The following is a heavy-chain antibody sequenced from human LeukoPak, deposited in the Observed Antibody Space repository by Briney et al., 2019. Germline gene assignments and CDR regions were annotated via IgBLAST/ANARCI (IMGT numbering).Heavy chain of an antibody. CDR1: GYTFTSYD. D-gene: IGHD4-23*01. Sequence: ASVKVSCKASGYTFTSYDINWVRQATGQGLEWMGWTNPNSGNTGYAQKFQGRVTMTRNTSISTAYMELSSLGSEDTAVYYCARGLPGYGGNSEGGPGYWGQGTLVTVSS. J-gene: IGHJ4*02. V-gene: IGHV1-8*01. CDR2: TNPNSGNT. CDR3: ARGLPGYGGNSEGGPGY.